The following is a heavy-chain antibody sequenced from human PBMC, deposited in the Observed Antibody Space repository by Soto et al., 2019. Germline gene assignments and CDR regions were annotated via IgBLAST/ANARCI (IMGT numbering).Heavy chain of an antibody. V-gene: IGHV1-69*13. CDR1: GGTFSSYA. Sequence: SVKVSCKASGGTFSSYAISWVRQAPGQGLEWMGGIIPIFGTANYAQKFQGRVTITADESTSTAYMELSSLRSEDTAVYYCARVDCGGDCYYYYGMDVWGQGTTVTVSS. CDR3: ARVDCGGDCYYYYGMDV. D-gene: IGHD2-21*02. CDR2: IIPIFGTA. J-gene: IGHJ6*02.